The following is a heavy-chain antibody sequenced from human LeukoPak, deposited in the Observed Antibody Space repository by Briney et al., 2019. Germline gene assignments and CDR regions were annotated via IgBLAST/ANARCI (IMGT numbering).Heavy chain of an antibody. V-gene: IGHV1-8*01. CDR1: GYTFTSYD. Sequence: ASVKVSCKASGYTFTSYDINWVRQATGQGLEWMGWMNPSSGNTGYAQKFQGRVTMTRNTSISTAYMELSSLRSEDTAVYYCAILGVVVVAAAAPDAFDIWGQGTMVTVSS. D-gene: IGHD2-15*01. J-gene: IGHJ3*02. CDR3: AILGVVVVAAAAPDAFDI. CDR2: MNPSSGNT.